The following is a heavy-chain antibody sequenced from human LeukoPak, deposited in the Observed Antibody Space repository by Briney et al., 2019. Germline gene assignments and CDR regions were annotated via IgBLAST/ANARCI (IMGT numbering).Heavy chain of an antibody. J-gene: IGHJ6*03. V-gene: IGHV3-48*03. D-gene: IGHD6-13*01. CDR1: GFTFSTYE. CDR3: AREPVYSSSWYRVYYHYMDV. CDR2: ISSSGSTI. Sequence: GGSLRLSCAASGFTFSTYEINWVRQAPGKGLEWVSYISSSGSTIYYADSVKGRFTISRDNAKNSLYLQMNSLRSDDTAVYYCAREPVYSSSWYRVYYHYMDVWGKGTTVTVSS.